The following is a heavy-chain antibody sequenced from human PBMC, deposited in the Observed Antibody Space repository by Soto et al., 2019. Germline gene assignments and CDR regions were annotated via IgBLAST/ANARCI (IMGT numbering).Heavy chain of an antibody. CDR1: GGSISSGGYY. CDR3: ETEYYDSRGYYYIDS. V-gene: IGHV4-31*03. J-gene: IGHJ4*02. CDR2: IYHSGTT. Sequence: ASETLSLTCTVSGGSISSGGYYCSWIRQHPGKGLEWIGHIYHSGTTYYNPSLKSRVTISVDTSKNQISLKLTSVSAADTAVYYCETEYYDSRGYYYIDSWGQGTLVTVSS. D-gene: IGHD3-22*01.